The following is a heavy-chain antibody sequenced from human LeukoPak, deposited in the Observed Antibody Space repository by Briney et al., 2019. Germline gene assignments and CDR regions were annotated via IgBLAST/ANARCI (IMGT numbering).Heavy chain of an antibody. V-gene: IGHV4-39*01. CDR2: IYYSGST. CDR3: ARHFCSSGGCYSLHY. J-gene: IGHJ4*02. D-gene: IGHD2-15*01. Sequence: SETLSLTCTFSGGSISSSSYYWAWIRQPPGKGLEWIGNIYYSGSTYYNPSLKSRVTISVDTSKNQFSLKLSSVIAADTAVYYCARHFCSSGGCYSLHYWGQGTLVTVSS. CDR1: GGSISSSSYY.